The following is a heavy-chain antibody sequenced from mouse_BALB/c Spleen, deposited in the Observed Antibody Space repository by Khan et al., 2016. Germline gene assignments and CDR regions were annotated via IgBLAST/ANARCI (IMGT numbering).Heavy chain of an antibody. V-gene: IGHV6-6*01. CDR3: IAYDYDAMDY. CDR2: IRSGANNHAI. D-gene: IGHD1-1*02. Sequence: EVKLEVSGGGLVQPGGSMKLSCAASGFTFSDAWMDWVRQSPEKGLEWVAEIRSGANNHAIYYAESVKGRFTISRDDSKSSVYLQMNSLRAEDTGIYYCIAYDYDAMDYWGQGTSVTVSS. J-gene: IGHJ4*01. CDR1: GFTFSDAW.